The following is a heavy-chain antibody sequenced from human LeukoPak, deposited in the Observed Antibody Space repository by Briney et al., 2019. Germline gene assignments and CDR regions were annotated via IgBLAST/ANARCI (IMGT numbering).Heavy chain of an antibody. CDR1: GFTFSNAW. J-gene: IGHJ1*01. CDR2: IKSKTDGGTT. D-gene: IGHD2-21*02. Sequence: GGSLRLSCAASGFTFSNAWMSWVRQAPGKGLEWVGRIKSKTDGGTTDYAAPVKGRFTISRDDSKNTLYLQMNSLKTEDTAVYYCTTAQLVVVTAIQSWGQGTLVTVSS. V-gene: IGHV3-15*01. CDR3: TTAQLVVVTAIQS.